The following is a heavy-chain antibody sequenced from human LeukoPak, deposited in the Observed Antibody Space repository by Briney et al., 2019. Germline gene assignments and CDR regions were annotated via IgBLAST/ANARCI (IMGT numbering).Heavy chain of an antibody. CDR1: GFIFSSHG. CDR3: ARDIELTPFHY. J-gene: IGHJ4*02. V-gene: IGHV3-30*02. D-gene: IGHD1-26*01. CDR2: IRFDGSDK. Sequence: GGSLRLSSVASGFIFSSHGMHWVRQAPGKGLEWVAFIRFDGSDKYYADSVKGEFTISRDNSKNTLYLQMNSLRADDTAVYYCARDIELTPFHYWGQGTLVTVSS.